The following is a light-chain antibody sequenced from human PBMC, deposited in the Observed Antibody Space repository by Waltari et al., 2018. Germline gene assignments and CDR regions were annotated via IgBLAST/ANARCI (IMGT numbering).Light chain of an antibody. CDR1: QSISTW. V-gene: IGKV1-5*03. CDR2: KAS. J-gene: IGKJ3*01. CDR3: QQYNTYVT. Sequence: DIQLTQSPSTLSASVGVRVTITCRASQSISTWLSWYQQKPGKAPNLLIYKASSLERGVPSRFSGSGSGTEFTLTISSLQPDDFATFYCQQYNTYVTFGPGTKVDIK.